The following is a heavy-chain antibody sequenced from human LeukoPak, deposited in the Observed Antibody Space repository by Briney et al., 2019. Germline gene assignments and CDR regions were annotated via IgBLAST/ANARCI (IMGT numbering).Heavy chain of an antibody. CDR3: ASSVPGNLGYSSGWSENNWFAP. D-gene: IGHD6-19*01. J-gene: IGHJ5*02. CDR1: VYTFPSFY. Sequence: GASVELFCDASVYTFPSFYINWARHPTGQGLEWGGWMNPNSGNTRYAEEFQGRVTITRHTPKTTAHMELHSLRCEDTAVYYCASSVPGNLGYSSGWSENNWFAPWGQGTLVTASS. CDR2: MNPNSGNT. V-gene: IGHV1-8*01.